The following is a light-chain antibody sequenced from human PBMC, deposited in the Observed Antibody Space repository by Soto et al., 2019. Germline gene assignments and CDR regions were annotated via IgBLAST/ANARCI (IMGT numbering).Light chain of an antibody. V-gene: IGKV1-5*01. J-gene: IGKJ1*01. CDR2: DAC. CDR3: QQYNSYSRT. Sequence: DIQMTQSPSTLSASVGYRFAITCRASQSISSWLAWYQQKPGKAPKLLIYDACSLESGVPSRFSGSGSGTEFTLTISSLQPDDFATYYCQQYNSYSRTFGQGTKVDI. CDR1: QSISSW.